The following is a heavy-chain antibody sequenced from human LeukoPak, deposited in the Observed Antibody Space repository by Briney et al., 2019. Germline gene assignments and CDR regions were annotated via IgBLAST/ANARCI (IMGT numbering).Heavy chain of an antibody. J-gene: IGHJ6*03. CDR1: GGTFRSYA. V-gene: IGHV1-69*05. CDR2: IIPIFGTA. D-gene: IGHD4-17*01. CDR3: ARDSLPRDYGDPRDYYYYMDV. Sequence: SVKVSCKASGGTFRSYAISWVRQAPGQGLEWMGGIIPIFGTANYAQKFQGRVTITTDESTSTAYMELSSLRSEDTAVYYCARDSLPRDYGDPRDYYYYMDVWGKGTTVTVSS.